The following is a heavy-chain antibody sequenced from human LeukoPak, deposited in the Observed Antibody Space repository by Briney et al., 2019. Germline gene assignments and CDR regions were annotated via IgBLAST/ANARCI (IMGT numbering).Heavy chain of an antibody. CDR3: ARGRDQKSGGH. J-gene: IGHJ4*02. Sequence: GGSLRLSCAASEFTFSNYWISWVRQAPGKGLEWVANIKQDGSEKYYVDSVKGRFTISRDNAKNSLYLQMNSLRAEDTAVYYCARGRDQKSGGHWGQGTLVTVSS. V-gene: IGHV3-7*01. CDR1: EFTFSNYW. CDR2: IKQDGSEK. D-gene: IGHD3-10*01.